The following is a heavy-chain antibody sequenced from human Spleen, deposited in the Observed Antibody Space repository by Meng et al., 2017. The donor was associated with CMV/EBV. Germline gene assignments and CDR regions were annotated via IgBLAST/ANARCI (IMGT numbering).Heavy chain of an antibody. Sequence: GESLKISCAASGFTFSSYGMHWVRQAPGKGLEWVAFIRYDGSNKYYADSVKGRFTISRDNSKNTLYLQMNSLRVEDTALYFCAKDGGSYHPWYYFDYWGQGTLVTVSS. D-gene: IGHD1-26*01. V-gene: IGHV3-30*02. J-gene: IGHJ4*02. CDR2: IRYDGSNK. CDR1: GFTFSSYG. CDR3: AKDGGSYHPWYYFDY.